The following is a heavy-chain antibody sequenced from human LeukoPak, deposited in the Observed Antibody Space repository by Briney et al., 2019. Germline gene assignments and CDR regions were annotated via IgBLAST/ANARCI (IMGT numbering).Heavy chain of an antibody. CDR1: GFTFSSYS. Sequence: PGGSLRLSCAASGFTFSSYSMNWVRQAPGKGLEWVSSISSSSSYIYYADSVKGRFTISRDNAKNSLYLQMNSLRAEDTAVYYCAKDTSYYDFWSGYSYYFDYWGQGTLVTVSS. CDR3: AKDTSYYDFWSGYSYYFDY. J-gene: IGHJ4*02. V-gene: IGHV3-21*04. D-gene: IGHD3-3*01. CDR2: ISSSSSYI.